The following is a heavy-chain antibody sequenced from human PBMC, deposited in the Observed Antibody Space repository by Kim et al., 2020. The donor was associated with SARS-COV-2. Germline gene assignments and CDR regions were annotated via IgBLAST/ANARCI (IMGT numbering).Heavy chain of an antibody. CDR1: GYSFNSYD. Sequence: ASVKVSCKTSGYSFNSYDINWVRQASGQGLEWMGWMNPYIGNTGYAHKLQGRVNLTWDTSISTAYMELSSLRSDDTAVYYCARRGASCYSDRTVYYYGMD. CDR3: ARRGASCYSDRTVYYYGMD. V-gene: IGHV1-8*01. CDR2: MNPYIGNT. D-gene: IGHD3-10*01. J-gene: IGHJ6*01.